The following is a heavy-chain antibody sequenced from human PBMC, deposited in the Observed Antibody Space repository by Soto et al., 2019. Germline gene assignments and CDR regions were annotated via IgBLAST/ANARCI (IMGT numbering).Heavy chain of an antibody. CDR3: ARPRALYRIDAFDI. CDR2: IYYSGST. V-gene: IGHV4-59*08. D-gene: IGHD1-26*01. J-gene: IGHJ3*02. Sequence: PSETLSLTCTVSGGSISSYYWSWIRQPPGKGLEWIGYIYYSGSTNYNPSLKSRVTISVDTSKNQFSLKLSSVTAADTAVYYCARPRALYRIDAFDIWGQGTMVTVSS. CDR1: GGSISSYY.